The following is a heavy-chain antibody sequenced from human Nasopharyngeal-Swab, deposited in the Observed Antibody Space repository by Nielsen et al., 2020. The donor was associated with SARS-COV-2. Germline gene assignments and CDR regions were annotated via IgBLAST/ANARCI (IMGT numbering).Heavy chain of an antibody. D-gene: IGHD6-13*01. J-gene: IGHJ4*02. CDR2: ISGRTTYI. V-gene: IGHV3-21*01. Sequence: GESLKISCAASGFTFSTCNMHWVRQAPGKGLEWVSSISGRTTYIYYADSMKGRFTISRDNAKNSLYLQMSSLRAEDTAIYYCARGGQQPLWGQGTLVTVSS. CDR1: GFTFSTCN. CDR3: ARGGQQPL.